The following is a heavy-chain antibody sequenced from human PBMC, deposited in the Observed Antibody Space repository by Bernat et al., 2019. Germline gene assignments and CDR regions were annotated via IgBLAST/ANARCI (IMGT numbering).Heavy chain of an antibody. CDR3: ARTSQQLARSARGGFDP. CDR2: IYYSGST. J-gene: IGHJ5*02. Sequence: QLQLQESGPGLVKPSETLSLTCTVSGGSISSSSYYWGWIRQPPGKGLEWIGSIYYSGSTYYNPSLKSRVTISVDTSKNQFPLKLSSVTAADTAVYYCARTSQQLARSARGGFDPWGQGTLVTVSS. CDR1: GGSISSSSYY. D-gene: IGHD6-13*01. V-gene: IGHV4-39*01.